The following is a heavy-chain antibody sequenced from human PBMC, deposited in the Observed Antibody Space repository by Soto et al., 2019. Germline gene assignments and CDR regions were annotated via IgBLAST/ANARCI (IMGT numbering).Heavy chain of an antibody. D-gene: IGHD2-2*01. J-gene: IGHJ6*03. V-gene: IGHV3-21*01. Sequence: EVQLVESGGGLVKPGGSLRLSCAASGFTFSSYSMNWVRQAPGKGLEWVSSISSSSSYIYYADSVKGRFTISRDNAKNSLYLQMNSLRVEDTAVYYCARLQSCSSTTCSIYYYYMDAWGNGTTVTVSS. CDR2: ISSSSSYI. CDR1: GFTFSSYS. CDR3: ARLQSCSSTTCSIYYYYMDA.